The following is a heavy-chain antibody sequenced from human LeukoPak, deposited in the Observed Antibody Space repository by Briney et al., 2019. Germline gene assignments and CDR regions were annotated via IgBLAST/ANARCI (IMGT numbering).Heavy chain of an antibody. J-gene: IGHJ4*02. D-gene: IGHD3-3*01. V-gene: IGHV3-7*01. CDR3: ARVFWSGYPYDY. Sequence: GGSLSLSCAVSGFTFRSYSMRWVRQAPGKGLEWGANIKQDGSEKYYVDSVKGRFTISRDNAKNSLYLQMNSLSAEDTAVYYCARVFWSGYPYDYWGQGTLVTVSS. CDR2: IKQDGSEK. CDR1: GFTFRSYS.